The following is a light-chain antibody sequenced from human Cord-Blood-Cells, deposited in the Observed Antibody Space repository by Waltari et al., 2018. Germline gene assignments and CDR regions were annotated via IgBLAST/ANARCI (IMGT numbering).Light chain of an antibody. V-gene: IGKV1-33*01. Sequence: DIQMPQSPSSLSASVGHRVTITCQASQDISNYLNWYQQKQGKAPKLLIYDASNLETGVPSRFSGSGSGTDFTFTISSLQPEDIATYYCQQYDNLPYSFGQGTKLEIK. CDR1: QDISNY. CDR3: QQYDNLPYS. J-gene: IGKJ2*03. CDR2: DAS.